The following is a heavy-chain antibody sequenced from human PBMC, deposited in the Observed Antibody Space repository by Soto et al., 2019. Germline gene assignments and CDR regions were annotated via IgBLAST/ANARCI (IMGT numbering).Heavy chain of an antibody. CDR1: GGSFSGYY. CDR2: INHSGST. Sequence: ETLSLTCAVYGGSFSGYYWSWIRQPPGKGLEWIGEINHSGSTNYNPSLKSRVTISVDTSKNQFSLKLSSVTAADTAVYYCASISLKDMDVWGQGTTVTVSS. J-gene: IGHJ6*02. V-gene: IGHV4-34*01. CDR3: ASISLKDMDV.